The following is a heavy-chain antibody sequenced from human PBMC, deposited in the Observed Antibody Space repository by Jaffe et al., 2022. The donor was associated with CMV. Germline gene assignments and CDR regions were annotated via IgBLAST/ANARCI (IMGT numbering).Heavy chain of an antibody. J-gene: IGHJ6*02. CDR2: IYASGPT. CDR1: GGSLNNYY. CDR3: ARGILTGYGVDV. V-gene: IGHV4-4*07. D-gene: IGHD3-9*01. Sequence: QVQLQESGPGLVKSSETLSLTCTVSGGSLNNYYWSWIRQPAGKGLEWIGRIYASGPTNYNPSLMSRVTMSVDTSKNQFSLKLSSVTAADTAVYYCARGILTGYGVDVWGQGTTVTVSS.